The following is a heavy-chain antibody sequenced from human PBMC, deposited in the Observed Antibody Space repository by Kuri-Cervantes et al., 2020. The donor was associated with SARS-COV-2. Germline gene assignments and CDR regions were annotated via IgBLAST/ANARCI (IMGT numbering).Heavy chain of an antibody. V-gene: IGHV4-38-2*02. CDR2: IYYSGST. J-gene: IGHJ4*02. CDR1: GYSISSGYH. CDR3: ASEYSTTTFRPAGNSYNKYFDY. Sequence: SETLSLTCTVSGYSISSGYHWGWIRQPPGKGLEWIGSIYYSGSTFYSPSLMSRVTISVDTSKNQFSPELTSVTAADTAIYYCASEYSTTTFRPAGNSYNKYFDYWGQGTQVTVSS. D-gene: IGHD2-2*01.